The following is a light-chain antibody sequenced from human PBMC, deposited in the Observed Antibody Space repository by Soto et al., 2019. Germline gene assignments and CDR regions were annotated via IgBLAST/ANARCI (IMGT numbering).Light chain of an antibody. CDR2: KAS. CDR1: QSISSW. V-gene: IGKV1-5*03. J-gene: IGKJ1*01. CDR3: QQYNSYPWT. Sequence: DIPMTQSPSTLSASVGDRVTITCRASQSISSWLDWYQQKPGKAPKLLIYKASGLESGVPSRFSGSGSGTEFTLTISSLQPDDFATYYCQQYNSYPWTFGQGTKVEIK.